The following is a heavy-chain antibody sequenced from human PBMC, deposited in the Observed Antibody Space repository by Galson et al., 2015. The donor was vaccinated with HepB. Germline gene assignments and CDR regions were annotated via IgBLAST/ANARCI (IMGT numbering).Heavy chain of an antibody. Sequence: SLRLSCAASGFTFSSYGMHWVRQAPGKGLEWVAVISYDGSNKYYADSVKGRFTISRDNSKNTLYLQMNSLRAEDTAVYYCAKDGLLYCSSTSCSIDYWGQGTLVTVSS. CDR3: AKDGLLYCSSTSCSIDY. CDR1: GFTFSSYG. CDR2: ISYDGSNK. D-gene: IGHD2-2*01. J-gene: IGHJ4*02. V-gene: IGHV3-30*18.